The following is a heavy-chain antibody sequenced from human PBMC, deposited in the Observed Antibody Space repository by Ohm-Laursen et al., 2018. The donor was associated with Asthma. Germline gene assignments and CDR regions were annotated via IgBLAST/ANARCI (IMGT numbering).Heavy chain of an antibody. Sequence: GSLRLSCTASGYTFSRYSIHWVRQIPGKGLEWVASISTASTFIYYADSVRGRSTTSRDNARNSVYLQMNSLRAEDTALYYCARIGPEWELPGREYSLHHWGEGTLVTVSS. CDR1: GYTFSRYS. J-gene: IGHJ1*01. CDR3: ARIGPEWELPGREYSLHH. D-gene: IGHD1-26*01. CDR2: ISTASTFI. V-gene: IGHV3-21*01.